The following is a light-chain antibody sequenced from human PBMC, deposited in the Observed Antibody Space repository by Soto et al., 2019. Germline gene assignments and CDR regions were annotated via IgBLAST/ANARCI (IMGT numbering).Light chain of an antibody. Sequence: EIVMTQSPATLSVSPGAGAPLSCRARHGIGTALAWYQQKPGQTPRLLMYGASIRATGVPARFSGSGSGTDFTLTISSLEPEDFAVYYCQQRSNWPPAFGQGTRLEIK. CDR3: QQRSNWPPA. V-gene: IGKV3-11*01. J-gene: IGKJ5*01. CDR1: HGIGTA. CDR2: GAS.